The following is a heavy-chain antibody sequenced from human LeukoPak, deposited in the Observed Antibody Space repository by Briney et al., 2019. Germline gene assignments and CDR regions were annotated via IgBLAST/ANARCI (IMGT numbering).Heavy chain of an antibody. Sequence: GGSLRLSCAASGFTFSSYDMNWVRQAPGKGLEWVSYISSSGTTIKYADSVKGRFTISRDDARNSLYLQMNSLRAEDTAVYYCVRAGIAVPATLWDWGQGTLVTVSS. V-gene: IGHV3-48*03. D-gene: IGHD6-19*01. CDR1: GFTFSSYD. CDR2: ISSSGTTI. CDR3: VRAGIAVPATLWD. J-gene: IGHJ4*02.